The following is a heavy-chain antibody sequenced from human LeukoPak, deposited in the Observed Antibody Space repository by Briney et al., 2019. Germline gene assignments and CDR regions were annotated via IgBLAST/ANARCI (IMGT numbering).Heavy chain of an antibody. Sequence: SETLSLTCTVSGGSIRSSDYYWGWIRRPPGKGLEWSGSIYYSGSTYYNPSLETRVTISVDTSKNQFSLKLTSVTAADTAVYYCARSYSTGWYAMKDSWGQGASVTVSS. V-gene: IGHV4-39*01. CDR3: ARSYSTGWYAMKDS. CDR1: GGSIRSSDYY. D-gene: IGHD6-19*01. CDR2: IYYSGST. J-gene: IGHJ4*02.